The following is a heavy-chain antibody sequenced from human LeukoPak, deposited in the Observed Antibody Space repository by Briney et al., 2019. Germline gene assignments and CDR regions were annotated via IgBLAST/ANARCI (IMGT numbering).Heavy chain of an antibody. Sequence: GGSLRLSCAASGFTFSSYGVNWVRQAPGKGLEWVSYIGKNTSTIYYADSVQGRFTISRDNAKNSLYLQMNSLRAEDTAVYYCARDQWGIRCLDFWGQGTLVTVSS. CDR1: GFTFSSYG. D-gene: IGHD3-16*01. V-gene: IGHV3-48*04. CDR3: ARDQWGIRCLDF. CDR2: IGKNTSTI. J-gene: IGHJ4*02.